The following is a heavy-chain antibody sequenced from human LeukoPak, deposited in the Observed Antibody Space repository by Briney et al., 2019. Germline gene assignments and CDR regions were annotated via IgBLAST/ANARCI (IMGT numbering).Heavy chain of an antibody. D-gene: IGHD2-2*02. Sequence: GGSLRLSCAASGFTFSGYWMSWVRQAPGKGLQWVANIKQDGTEKYYVDSVKGRFTISRDNAKNSLYLQMNSLRAEDTAVYYCARDRYCSSTSCYTLYYYYYMDVWGKGTTVTVSS. V-gene: IGHV3-7*01. CDR2: IKQDGTEK. CDR1: GFTFSGYW. CDR3: ARDRYCSSTSCYTLYYYYYMDV. J-gene: IGHJ6*03.